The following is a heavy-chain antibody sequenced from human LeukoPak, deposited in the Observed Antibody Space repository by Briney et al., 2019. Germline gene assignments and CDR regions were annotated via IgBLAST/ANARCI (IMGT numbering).Heavy chain of an antibody. J-gene: IGHJ5*02. CDR1: GGSFNSNRYY. V-gene: IGHV4-39*01. Sequence: SETLSLSCTVSGGSFNSNRYYWGWIRQPPGKGLDWIGSISYSGSTYYNPSLKSRVTISVDTSKNQFSLKLSSATAADTAVYYCARQDHQDQGDPNWFDPWGQGTLVTVSS. CDR2: ISYSGST. CDR3: ARQDHQDQGDPNWFDP. D-gene: IGHD2-21*02.